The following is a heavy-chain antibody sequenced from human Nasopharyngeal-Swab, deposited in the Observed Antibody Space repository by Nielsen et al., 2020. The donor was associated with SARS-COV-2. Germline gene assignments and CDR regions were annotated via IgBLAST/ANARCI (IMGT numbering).Heavy chain of an antibody. Sequence: GESLKISCAASGITISSDAMSWVRQAPGKGLEWVSVISGSGGSTYYADSVKGRFTISRDNSKNTLYLQMNRLRAEDTAVYYCAKDPTVVTPDWFDPWGQGTLVTVSS. V-gene: IGHV3-23*01. D-gene: IGHD4-23*01. CDR3: AKDPTVVTPDWFDP. J-gene: IGHJ5*02. CDR2: ISGSGGST. CDR1: GITISSDA.